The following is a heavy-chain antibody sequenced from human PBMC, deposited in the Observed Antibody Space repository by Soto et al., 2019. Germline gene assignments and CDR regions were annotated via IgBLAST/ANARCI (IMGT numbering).Heavy chain of an antibody. V-gene: IGHV1-3*05. D-gene: IGHD2-21*02. CDR2: INAGNGNT. Sequence: QVQLVQSGAEEKKPGASVKVSCKASGYTFTSYAMHWVRQAPGQRLEWMGWINAGNGNTKYSQKFQGRVTITRDTSASTAYMELSSVRSEDTAVYYGAGSIVVVTALDYWGQGTLVTVSS. J-gene: IGHJ4*02. CDR3: AGSIVVVTALDY. CDR1: GYTFTSYA.